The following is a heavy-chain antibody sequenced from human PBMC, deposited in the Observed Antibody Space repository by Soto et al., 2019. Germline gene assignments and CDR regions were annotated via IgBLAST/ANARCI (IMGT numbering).Heavy chain of an antibody. CDR1: GYRFTSYG. J-gene: IGHJ4*02. D-gene: IGHD3-3*01. Sequence: ASVKVSCKASGYRFTSYGIGWVRQAPGQGLEWMGWINAYNGNTNYAQNLQGRVTITTDTSTSTAYMELRSLRSDDTAVYYCARAARDDFWSGFLWGQGTLVTVSS. CDR3: ARAARDDFWSGFL. V-gene: IGHV1-18*01. CDR2: INAYNGNT.